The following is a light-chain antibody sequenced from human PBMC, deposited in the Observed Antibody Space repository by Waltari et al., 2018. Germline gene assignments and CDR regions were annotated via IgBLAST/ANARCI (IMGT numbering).Light chain of an antibody. J-gene: IGKJ4*01. CDR2: GAS. CDR1: QSVSSN. CDR3: QHYNSWPLT. V-gene: IGKV3-15*01. Sequence: EIVMTQSPATLSVSPGERATLSCRASQSVSSNLAWYQQKPGQAPRLLIYGASTRATGIPARFSGSGSGTEFTLTISSLQSEDFVVYYCQHYNSWPLTFGGGTKVEIK.